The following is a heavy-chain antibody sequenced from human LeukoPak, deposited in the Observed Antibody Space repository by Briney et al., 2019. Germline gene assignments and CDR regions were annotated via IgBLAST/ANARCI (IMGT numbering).Heavy chain of an antibody. CDR1: GGSISSSNW. Sequence: PSGTLSLTCAVSGGSISSSNWWSWVRQPPGKGLEWIGEIYHSGSTNYNPSLKSRVTISVGKSKNRFSLKLSSVTAADTAVYYCARGPLWFGELLYGAYFDYWGQGTLVTVSS. CDR2: IYHSGST. V-gene: IGHV4-4*02. D-gene: IGHD3-10*01. CDR3: ARGPLWFGELLYGAYFDY. J-gene: IGHJ4*02.